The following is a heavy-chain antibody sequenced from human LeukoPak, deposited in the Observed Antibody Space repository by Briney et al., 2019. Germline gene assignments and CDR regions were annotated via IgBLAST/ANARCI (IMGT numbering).Heavy chain of an antibody. CDR2: ISSSGRTI. V-gene: IGHV3-48*03. J-gene: IGHJ4*02. CDR1: GFIFRSYE. D-gene: IGHD2-2*01. Sequence: GGSLRLSCAASGFIFRSYEMNWVRQAPGKGLEWGSYISSSGRTIYYADSVKGRFTISRDNAKNSLYLQMNSLRAEDTAVYYCASGGIPAAIADYWGQGTLVTVSS. CDR3: ASGGIPAAIADY.